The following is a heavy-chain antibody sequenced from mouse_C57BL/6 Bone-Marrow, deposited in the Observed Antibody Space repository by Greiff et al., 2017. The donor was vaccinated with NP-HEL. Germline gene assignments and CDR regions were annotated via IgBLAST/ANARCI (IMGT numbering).Heavy chain of an antibody. CDR1: DSEVFPIAY. V-gene: IGHV15-2*01. J-gene: IGHJ4*01. CDR3: ARRGIYYYGSSSLYAMDY. D-gene: IGHD1-1*01. CDR2: ILPSIGRT. Sequence: QVQLKQSGSELRSPGSSVKLSCKDFDSEVFPIAYMSWVRQKPGHGFEWIGGILPSIGRTIYGEKFEDKATLDADTLSNTAYLELNSLTSEDSAIYYCARRGIYYYGSSSLYAMDYWGQGTSVTVSS.